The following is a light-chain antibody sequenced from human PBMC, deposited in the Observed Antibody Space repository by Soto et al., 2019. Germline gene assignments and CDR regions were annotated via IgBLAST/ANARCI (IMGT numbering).Light chain of an antibody. CDR3: AAWDDSLSGVV. V-gene: IGLV1-47*01. CDR2: RNN. Sequence: QSVLTQPPSASGTPGQRVTISCSGSSSNIGNNYVYWFQLLPGTAPKLLVYRNNQRPSGVPDRFSGSKSSTSASLAISGLRSEDEADYYCAAWDDSLSGVVFGGGTQLTVL. J-gene: IGLJ2*01. CDR1: SSNIGNNY.